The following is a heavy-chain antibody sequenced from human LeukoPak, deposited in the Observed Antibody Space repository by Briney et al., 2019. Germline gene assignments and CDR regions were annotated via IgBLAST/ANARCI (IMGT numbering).Heavy chain of an antibody. V-gene: IGHV3-23*01. Sequence: GGSLRLSCAASGFTFSSYAMSWVRQPPGKGLEWVSSIFPSGGEIHYADSVRGRFTISRDNSKSTLSLQMNSLRAEDTAVYYCAKGTAYYFDYWGQGTLVTVSS. D-gene: IGHD1-14*01. CDR2: IFPSGGEI. CDR3: AKGTAYYFDY. J-gene: IGHJ4*02. CDR1: GFTFSSYA.